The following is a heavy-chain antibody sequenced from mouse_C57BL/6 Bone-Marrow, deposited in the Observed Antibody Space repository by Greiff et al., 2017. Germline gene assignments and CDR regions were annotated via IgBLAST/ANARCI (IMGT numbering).Heavy chain of an antibody. V-gene: IGHV1-63*01. Sequence: VQLKQSGAELVRPGTSVKMSCKASGYTFTNYWIGWAKQRPGHGLEWIGDIYPGGGYTNYNEKFKGKATLTADKSSSTAYMQFSSLTSEDSAIYYCEIRYASSFDYWGQGTTLTVSS. CDR3: EIRYASSFDY. CDR2: IYPGGGYT. D-gene: IGHD1-1*01. J-gene: IGHJ2*01. CDR1: GYTFTNYW.